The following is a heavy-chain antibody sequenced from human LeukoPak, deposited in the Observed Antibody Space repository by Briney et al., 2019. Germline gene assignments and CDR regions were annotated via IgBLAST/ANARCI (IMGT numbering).Heavy chain of an antibody. Sequence: GGSLRLSCAASGFTVSSNYMSWVRQAPGKGLQWVSVIYSGGGTYYADSVKGRFTTSRDNSKNTLYLQMNSLRAEDTAVYYCARYRNYYDSSGYYPFDYWGQGTLVTVSS. CDR3: ARYRNYYDSSGYYPFDY. CDR1: GFTVSSNY. V-gene: IGHV3-53*01. CDR2: IYSGGGT. D-gene: IGHD3-22*01. J-gene: IGHJ4*02.